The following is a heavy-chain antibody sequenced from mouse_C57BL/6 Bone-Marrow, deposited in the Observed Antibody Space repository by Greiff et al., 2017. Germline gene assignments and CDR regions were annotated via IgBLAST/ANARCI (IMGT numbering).Heavy chain of an antibody. CDR2: IDPSDSYT. V-gene: IGHV1-59*01. Sequence: QVQLQQPGAELVRPGTSVKLSCKASGYTFTSYWMHLVKQRPGQGLEWIGVIDPSDSYTNYNQKFKGKATLTVDTSSSTAYMQLSSLTSEDSAVYYCARGGIYYGYWYFDVWGTGTTVTVSS. D-gene: IGHD1-1*01. J-gene: IGHJ1*03. CDR3: ARGGIYYGYWYFDV. CDR1: GYTFTSYW.